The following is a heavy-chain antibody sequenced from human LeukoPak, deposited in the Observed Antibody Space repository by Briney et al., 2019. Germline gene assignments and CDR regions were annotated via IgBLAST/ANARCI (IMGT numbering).Heavy chain of an antibody. Sequence: SETLSLTCTVSGGSISSGSYYWSWIRQPAGKGLEWIGRIYTSGSTNYNPSLKSRVTISVDTSKNQFSLKLSSVTAADTAVYYCARVSDWDRGWFDPWGQGTLVTVSS. CDR2: IYTSGST. CDR1: GGSISSGSYY. V-gene: IGHV4-61*02. D-gene: IGHD3-9*01. CDR3: ARVSDWDRGWFDP. J-gene: IGHJ5*02.